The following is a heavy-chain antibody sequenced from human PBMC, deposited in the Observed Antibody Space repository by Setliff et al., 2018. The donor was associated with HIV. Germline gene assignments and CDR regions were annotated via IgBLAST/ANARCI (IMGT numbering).Heavy chain of an antibody. D-gene: IGHD3-10*01. CDR1: GGSFSGYC. V-gene: IGHV4-34*01. CDR3: ARETNASGSLTAYWYFDL. Sequence: PSETLSLTCAVYGGSFSGYCWSWIRQPPGKGLEWIGEIQHSGRINYNPSLRSRVTTSVDTSKNQFSLKLNSVTAADTAVYYCARETNASGSLTAYWYFDLWGRGTLVTVS. J-gene: IGHJ2*01. CDR2: IQHSGRI.